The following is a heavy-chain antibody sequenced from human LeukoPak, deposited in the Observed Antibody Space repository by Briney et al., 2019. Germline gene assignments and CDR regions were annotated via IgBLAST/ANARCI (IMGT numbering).Heavy chain of an antibody. CDR3: VRDLGGRSGH. CDR1: GFTFSSNW. V-gene: IGHV3-74*01. D-gene: IGHD1-26*01. CDR2: INEDGSTT. J-gene: IGHJ4*02. Sequence: GGSLRLSCAASGFTFSSNWMHWVRQAPGKGLVWVSRINEDGSTTNYADSVKGRSTIFRDNAKDTLYLQMNSLRAEDTAVYYCVRDLGGRSGHWGQGTLVTVSS.